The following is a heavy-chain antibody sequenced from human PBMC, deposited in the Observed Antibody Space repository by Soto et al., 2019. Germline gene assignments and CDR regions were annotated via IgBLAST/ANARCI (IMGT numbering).Heavy chain of an antibody. CDR1: GFTFSNNW. Sequence: EVQLVESGGGLVQPGGSLRLSCAASGFTFSNNWMNWVRQAPGKGLVWVSRINSDGSSTINADSVKGRFTISRDNAKNTLYLQMNRLRAEDTAVYYCVRERCTSSSCSNGLDVLGQGTTVTVSS. CDR3: VRERCTSSSCSNGLDV. V-gene: IGHV3-74*01. CDR2: INSDGSST. D-gene: IGHD2-2*01. J-gene: IGHJ6*02.